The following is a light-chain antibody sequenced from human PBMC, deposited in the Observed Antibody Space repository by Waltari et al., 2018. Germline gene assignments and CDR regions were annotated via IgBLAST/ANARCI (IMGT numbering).Light chain of an antibody. CDR1: ENIKNA. CDR2: AAS. Sequence: DIQMTQSPSSLSASVGDRVTITCRASENIKNALAWYHHKPGKAPKLLVYAASKLESGVPSKFSGSGSGTDYSLTISDLQLEDFATYYCQQYYTTPSITFGQGTRLEIK. CDR3: QQYYTTPSIT. V-gene: IGKV1-NL1*01. J-gene: IGKJ5*01.